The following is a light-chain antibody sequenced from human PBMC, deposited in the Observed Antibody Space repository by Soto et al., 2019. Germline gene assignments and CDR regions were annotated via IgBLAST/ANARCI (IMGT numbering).Light chain of an antibody. J-gene: IGLJ1*01. Sequence: QSVLTQPPSASGSPGQSVTISCTGTSSDVGAYNYVSWYQHHPGNAPKLMIYEVNKRFSGVPDRFSGSKSGNTASLTVSGLQPEDEADYYCTSHAGTISFPYVFGTGTQLTVL. CDR3: TSHAGTISFPYV. CDR2: EVN. CDR1: SSDVGAYNY. V-gene: IGLV2-8*01.